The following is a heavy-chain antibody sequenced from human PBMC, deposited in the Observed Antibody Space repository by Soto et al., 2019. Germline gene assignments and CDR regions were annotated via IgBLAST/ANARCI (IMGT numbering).Heavy chain of an antibody. CDR2: ISGSGGST. Sequence: EVQLLESGGGLVQPGGSLRLSCAASGFTFSSYAMSWVRQAPGKGLEWVSAISGSGGSTYYADSVKGRFTISRDNSKNTLYLQMNSLRAEDTAVYYCAKNHSHDSSGYNWFDPWGQGTLVTVSS. V-gene: IGHV3-23*01. D-gene: IGHD3-22*01. CDR3: AKNHSHDSSGYNWFDP. J-gene: IGHJ5*02. CDR1: GFTFSSYA.